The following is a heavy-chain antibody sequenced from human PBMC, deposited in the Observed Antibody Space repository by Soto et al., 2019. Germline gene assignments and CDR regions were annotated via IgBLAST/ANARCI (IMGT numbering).Heavy chain of an antibody. V-gene: IGHV4-34*01. CDR3: ARGSHKLHSYDSSGFYHYVDY. D-gene: IGHD3-22*01. J-gene: IGHJ4*02. CDR1: GGSFSDYS. Sequence: NPSETLSLTCAVYGGSFSDYSWTWIRQPPGKGLEWIGEINDSGSTNYTPSLERRVTISRDTSKNRFPLKLSSVTAADTAVYYCARGSHKLHSYDSSGFYHYVDYWGQGSLVTVSS. CDR2: INDSGST.